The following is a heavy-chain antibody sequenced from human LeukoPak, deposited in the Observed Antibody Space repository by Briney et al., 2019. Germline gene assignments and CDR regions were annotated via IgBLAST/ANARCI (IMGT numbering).Heavy chain of an antibody. J-gene: IGHJ4*02. CDR2: IYYSGST. CDR3: ARADYDFWSGYSAFDY. V-gene: IGHV4-59*01. CDR1: GGSISSYY. D-gene: IGHD3-3*01. Sequence: SETLSLTCTVSGGSISSYYWSWIRQPPGKGLEWIGYIYYSGSTNYNPSLKSRVTISVDTSKNQFSLKLSSVTAADMAVYYCARADYDFWSGYSAFDYWGQGTLVTVSS.